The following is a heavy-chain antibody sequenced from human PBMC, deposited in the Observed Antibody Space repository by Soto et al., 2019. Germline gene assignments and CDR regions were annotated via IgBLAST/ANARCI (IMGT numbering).Heavy chain of an antibody. CDR3: ARRLLYEDAFHI. V-gene: IGHV4-61*08. CDR2: LYSSGPT. J-gene: IGHJ3*02. CDR1: GGSVSSGGYY. Sequence: QVQLQESGPGLVKPSAALSLTCTVSGGSVSSGGYYWNWIRQPPGKGLEWIGFLYSSGPTSYNPSLKSRVTISVDTSKNQFSLKLSSVTAADTAVYYCARRLLYEDAFHIWGQGTMVTGSS. D-gene: IGHD3-3*01.